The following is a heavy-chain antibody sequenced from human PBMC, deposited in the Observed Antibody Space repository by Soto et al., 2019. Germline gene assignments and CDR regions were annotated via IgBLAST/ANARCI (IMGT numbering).Heavy chain of an antibody. Sequence: PGGSLRLSCAASGFTFSSYAMHWVRQAPGKGLEWVAVISYDGSNKYYADSVKGRFTISRDNSKNTLYLQMNSLRAEDTAVYYCARDGWELLSSSFDYWGQGTLVTVSS. J-gene: IGHJ4*02. CDR1: GFTFSSYA. D-gene: IGHD1-26*01. CDR3: ARDGWELLSSSFDY. CDR2: ISYDGSNK. V-gene: IGHV3-30-3*01.